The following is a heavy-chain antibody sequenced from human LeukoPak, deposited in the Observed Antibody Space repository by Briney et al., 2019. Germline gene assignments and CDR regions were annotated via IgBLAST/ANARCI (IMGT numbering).Heavy chain of an antibody. CDR1: GGSISSYY. J-gene: IGHJ4*02. Sequence: PSETLSLTCTVSGGSISSYYWSWIRQPPGKGLEWIGYIYYSGSTNYNPSLKSRVTISVDTSKNQFSLKLSSVTAADTAVYYCARDREHDYGDYVFDYWGQGTLVTVSS. CDR3: ARDREHDYGDYVFDY. CDR2: IYYSGST. D-gene: IGHD4-17*01. V-gene: IGHV4-59*01.